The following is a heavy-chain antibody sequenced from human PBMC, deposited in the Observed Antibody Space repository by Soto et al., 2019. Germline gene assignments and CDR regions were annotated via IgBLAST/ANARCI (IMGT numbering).Heavy chain of an antibody. CDR1: GFTFSSYA. J-gene: IGHJ5*02. CDR2: ISGSGGST. V-gene: IGHV3-23*01. CDR3: AKERAIYCTGGSCYFDP. Sequence: GGSLRLSCAASGFTFSSYAMSWVRQAPGKGLEWVSAISGSGGSTYYADSVKGRFTISRDNSKNTLYLQMNSLRAEDTAVYYCAKERAIYCTGGSCYFDPWGQGTLVTVSS. D-gene: IGHD2-15*01.